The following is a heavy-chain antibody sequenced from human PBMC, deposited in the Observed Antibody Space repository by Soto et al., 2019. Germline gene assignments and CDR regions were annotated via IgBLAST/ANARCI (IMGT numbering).Heavy chain of an antibody. Sequence: WETLSLTCTVSNFSVLTSIYYWAWIRQPPGKGLEWVGTVYYTGTTYYNPSLQSRVTISIDTSKNQFSLNLNSVTAADTAVYYCARNWNLALVPAAYFDSWGQGTLVIVSS. J-gene: IGHJ4*02. CDR1: NFSVLTSIYY. V-gene: IGHV4-39*01. CDR2: VYYTGTT. CDR3: ARNWNLALVPAAYFDS. D-gene: IGHD2-2*01.